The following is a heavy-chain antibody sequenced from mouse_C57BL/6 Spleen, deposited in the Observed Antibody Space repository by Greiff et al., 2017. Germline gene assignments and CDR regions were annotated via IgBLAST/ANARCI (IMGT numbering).Heavy chain of an antibody. CDR2: IDPSDSET. Sequence: VQLKQPGAELVRPGSSVKLSCKASGYTFTSYWMHWVKQRPIQGLEWIGNIDPSDSETHYNQKFKDKATLTVDKSSSTAYMQLSSLTSEDSAVYYCARRIYYDYDAYFDYWGQGTTLTVSS. CDR1: GYTFTSYW. V-gene: IGHV1-52*01. CDR3: ARRIYYDYDAYFDY. D-gene: IGHD2-4*01. J-gene: IGHJ2*01.